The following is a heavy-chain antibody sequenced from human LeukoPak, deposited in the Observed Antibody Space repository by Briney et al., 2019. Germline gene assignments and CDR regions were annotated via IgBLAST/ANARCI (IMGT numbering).Heavy chain of an antibody. Sequence: ASVKVSCKASGYTFTSYFIHWVRLAPGQGLEWMGWMNPNSGNTGYAQKFQGRVTITRNTSISTAYMELSSLRSEDTAVYYCARVVVVVPGAKVWFDPWGQGTLVTVSS. V-gene: IGHV1-8*03. CDR2: MNPNSGNT. CDR1: GYTFTSYF. D-gene: IGHD2-2*01. J-gene: IGHJ5*02. CDR3: ARVVVVVPGAKVWFDP.